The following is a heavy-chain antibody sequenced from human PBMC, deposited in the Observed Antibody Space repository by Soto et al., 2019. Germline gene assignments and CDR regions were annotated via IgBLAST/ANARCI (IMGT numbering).Heavy chain of an antibody. CDR3: AKSHKRWLQLGDAFDI. CDR2: ISWNSGSI. Sequence: GGSLRLSCAAYGFTFDDYAMHWVRQAPGKGLEWVSGISWNSGSIGYADSVKGRFTISRDNAKNSLYLQMNSLRAEDTALYYCAKSHKRWLQLGDAFDIWGQGTMVTVSS. J-gene: IGHJ3*02. CDR1: GFTFDDYA. V-gene: IGHV3-9*01. D-gene: IGHD5-12*01.